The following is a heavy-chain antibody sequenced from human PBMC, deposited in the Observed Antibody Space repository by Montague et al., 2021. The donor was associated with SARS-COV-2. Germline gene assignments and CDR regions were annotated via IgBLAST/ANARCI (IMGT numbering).Heavy chain of an antibody. D-gene: IGHD1-1*01. J-gene: IGHJ6*02. CDR3: ARGRGTALFRRVYFGMDV. CDR1: GGSFSGYY. Sequence: SETLSLTCAVYGGSFSGYYWSWIRQPPGKGLEWIGEINHSGSTNYNPSLKSRVTISVGTSKNQFSLKLSSVTAADTAVYYCARGRGTALFRRVYFGMDVWGQGTTVTVSS. V-gene: IGHV4-34*01. CDR2: INHSGST.